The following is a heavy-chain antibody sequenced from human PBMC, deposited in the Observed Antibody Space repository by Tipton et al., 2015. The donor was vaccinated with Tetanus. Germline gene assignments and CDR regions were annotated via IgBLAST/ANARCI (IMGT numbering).Heavy chain of an antibody. D-gene: IGHD1-7*01. V-gene: IGHV3-21*06. J-gene: IGHJ4*02. Sequence: SLRLSCAASGFTFSSHRINWVRQAPGKGLEWVSSISSTSTYIDYADSVKGRFTISRANAKNSLYLQMNSLRAEDTAVYYCSTGTTLDYWGLGTRVTVSS. CDR1: GFTFSSHR. CDR2: ISSTSTYI. CDR3: STGTTLDY.